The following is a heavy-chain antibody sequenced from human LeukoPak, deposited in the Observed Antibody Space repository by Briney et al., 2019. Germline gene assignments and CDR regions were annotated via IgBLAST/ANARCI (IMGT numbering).Heavy chain of an antibody. CDR3: ARRGSVPAAMPYDY. J-gene: IGHJ4*02. CDR2: INHSGST. Sequence: SETLSLTCAVYGGSFRGYCWSWIRQPPGKGLEWIGEINHSGSTNYNPSLKSRVTISVDTSKNQFSLKLSSVTAADTAVYYCARRGSVPAAMPYDYWGQGTLVTVSS. D-gene: IGHD2-2*01. CDR1: GGSFRGYC. V-gene: IGHV4-34*01.